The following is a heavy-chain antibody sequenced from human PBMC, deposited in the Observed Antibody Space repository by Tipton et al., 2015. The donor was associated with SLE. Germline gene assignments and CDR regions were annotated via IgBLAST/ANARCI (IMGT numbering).Heavy chain of an antibody. D-gene: IGHD3-16*01. V-gene: IGHV3-30*02. J-gene: IGHJ4*02. CDR2: IRDDGSNK. Sequence: SLRLSCAASGFTYSGYAMHWVRQAPGKGLEGVAFIRDDGSNKDYADSVKGRFTISRDNSKNTLYLQMNRLRVEDTAVYYCAGGTGAYFDHWGQGTLVTVSS. CDR1: GFTYSGYA. CDR3: AGGTGAYFDH.